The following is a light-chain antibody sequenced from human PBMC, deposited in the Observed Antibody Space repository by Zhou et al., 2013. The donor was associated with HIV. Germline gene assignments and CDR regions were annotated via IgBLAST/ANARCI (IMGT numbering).Light chain of an antibody. Sequence: DIQMTQSPSTLSASVGDRVTITCRASQSISSWLAWYQQKPGKAPKLLIYKASNLESGVPSRFSGSGSGTEFTLTISSLQPDDFATYYCQQLNSYPIFTFGPGTKVDIK. CDR2: KAS. J-gene: IGKJ3*01. V-gene: IGKV1-5*03. CDR3: QQLNSYPIFT. CDR1: QSISSW.